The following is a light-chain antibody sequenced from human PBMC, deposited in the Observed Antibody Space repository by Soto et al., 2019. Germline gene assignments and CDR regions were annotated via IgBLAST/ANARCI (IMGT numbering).Light chain of an antibody. CDR2: KAS. Sequence: DIQMTQSPSTLSASVGDRVTITCRASQSISTWLAWYQQKPGKAPKLLIYKASNLEGGVPSRFSGSGSGTEFTITISSLQADDFATYYCQQYNTSPLTFGGGTTVEIK. J-gene: IGKJ4*01. CDR3: QQYNTSPLT. CDR1: QSISTW. V-gene: IGKV1-5*03.